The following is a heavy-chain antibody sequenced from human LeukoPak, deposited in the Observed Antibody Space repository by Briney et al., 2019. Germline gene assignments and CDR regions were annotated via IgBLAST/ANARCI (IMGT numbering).Heavy chain of an antibody. V-gene: IGHV3-11*01. CDR3: AMGYFDFWSGYFAFDY. Sequence: PGGSLRLSCAASGFTFSDYYMSWIRQAPGKGLEWVSYISSSGSTIYYADSVKGRSTISRDNAKNSLYLQMTSLRAEDTAVYYCAMGYFDFWSGYFAFDYWGQGTLVTVSS. J-gene: IGHJ4*02. CDR1: GFTFSDYY. CDR2: ISSSGSTI. D-gene: IGHD3-3*01.